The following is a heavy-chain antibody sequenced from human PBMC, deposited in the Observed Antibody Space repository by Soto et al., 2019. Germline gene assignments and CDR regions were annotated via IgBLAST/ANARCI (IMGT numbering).Heavy chain of an antibody. CDR1: GYSFTSYC. Sequence: PGESLKISCKGSGYSFTSYCIGWVREMPGHGLESMGVFYPRDYDTRYNPSFQGQVTISANKSISTSYLQWSSLKAPDTAIYYRARQAIFGPELGYYFDYWGQGTLVTVSS. D-gene: IGHD3-3*01. J-gene: IGHJ4*02. CDR3: ARQAIFGPELGYYFDY. V-gene: IGHV5-51*01. CDR2: FYPRDYDT.